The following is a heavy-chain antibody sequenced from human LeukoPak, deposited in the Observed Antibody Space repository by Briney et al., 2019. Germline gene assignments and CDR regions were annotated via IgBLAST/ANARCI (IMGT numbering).Heavy chain of an antibody. J-gene: IGHJ4*02. CDR2: ISTSSSTI. D-gene: IGHD1-26*01. CDR3: AGVSAMGDFDC. CDR1: GFSFSSYS. V-gene: IGHV3-48*01. Sequence: PGGSLRLSCAASGFSFSSYSMNWVRQAPGKGLEWVSYISTSSSTIYYADSVRGRFTISRDNAKNSLYLQMNSLRVEDTADYFCAGVSAMGDFDCWGQGTLVTVSS.